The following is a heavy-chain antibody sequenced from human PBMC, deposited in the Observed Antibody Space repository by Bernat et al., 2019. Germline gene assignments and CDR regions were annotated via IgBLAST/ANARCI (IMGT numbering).Heavy chain of an antibody. J-gene: IGHJ6*02. CDR3: ARGHSDVLRYFDWLVPYYYYGMDV. Sequence: QVQLVQSGAEVKKPGASVKVSCKASGYTFTSYGISWVRQAPGQGLEWMGWISAYNGNTNYAQKLQGRVTMTTDTSTSTAYMELRSLRSDDTAVYYCARGHSDVLRYFDWLVPYYYYGMDVWGQGTTVTVSS. CDR1: GYTFTSYG. CDR2: ISAYNGNT. V-gene: IGHV1-18*01. D-gene: IGHD3-9*01.